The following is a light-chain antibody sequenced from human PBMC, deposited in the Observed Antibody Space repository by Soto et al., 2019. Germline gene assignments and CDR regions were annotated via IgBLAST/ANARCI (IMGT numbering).Light chain of an antibody. CDR3: QHRANLPLT. J-gene: IGKJ4*01. Sequence: EIVLTQSPATLSLSPGERATLSCRASQSAGIKLAWYQQKPGQAPTLLIYDASTRATGIPARFSGSGSGTDFSLASRSLEPEDASVYFCQHRANLPLTVGGGTEVEI. CDR2: DAS. CDR1: QSAGIK. V-gene: IGKV3-11*01.